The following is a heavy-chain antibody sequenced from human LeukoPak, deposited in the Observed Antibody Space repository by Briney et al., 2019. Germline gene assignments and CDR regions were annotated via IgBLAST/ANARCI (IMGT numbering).Heavy chain of an antibody. CDR2: IYYSGGT. V-gene: IGHV4-59*01. CDR1: GGSISDYY. Sequence: SETLSLTCTVSGGSISDYYWSWIRQPPGKGLEWIGYIYYSGGTNYNPSLKSRVTISVDTSNNQFSLKLTSVIAVDTAVYYCARGVGYTYGWSNAGYYYYMDVWGKGTTVTVSS. D-gene: IGHD5-12*01. J-gene: IGHJ6*03. CDR3: ARGVGYTYGWSNAGYYYYMDV.